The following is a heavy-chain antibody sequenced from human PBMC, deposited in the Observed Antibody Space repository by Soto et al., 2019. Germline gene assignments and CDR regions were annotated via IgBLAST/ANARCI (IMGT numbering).Heavy chain of an antibody. CDR2: INPSDSYT. Sequence: GESLKISCKGSGYSFTSYWISWVRQMPGKGLEWMGRINPSDSYTNYSPSFQGHVTISADKSISTAYLQWSSLKASDTAMYYCARSPPPGYSGSYSDYWGQGTLVTVSS. V-gene: IGHV5-10-1*01. J-gene: IGHJ4*02. D-gene: IGHD1-26*01. CDR3: ARSPPPGYSGSYSDY. CDR1: GYSFTSYW.